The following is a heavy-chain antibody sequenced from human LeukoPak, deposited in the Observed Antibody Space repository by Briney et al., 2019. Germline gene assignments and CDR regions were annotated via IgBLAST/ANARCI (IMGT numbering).Heavy chain of an antibody. Sequence: ASVKVSCKASGGTFSSYAISWVRQAPGQGLEWMGRIIPILGIANYAQKFQGRVTITADKSTSTAYMELSSLRSEDTAVYYCARDRHCSGGSCPDYWGQGTLVTVSS. CDR3: ARDRHCSGGSCPDY. D-gene: IGHD2-15*01. CDR2: IIPILGIA. CDR1: GGTFSSYA. V-gene: IGHV1-69*04. J-gene: IGHJ4*02.